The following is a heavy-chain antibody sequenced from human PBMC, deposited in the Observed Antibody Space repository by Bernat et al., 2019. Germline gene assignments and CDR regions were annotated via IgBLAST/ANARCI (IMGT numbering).Heavy chain of an antibody. CDR1: GYSFTSYW. J-gene: IGHJ5*02. CDR3: ARGYNWNYDPSGVDP. Sequence: EVQLVQSGAEVKKPGESLKISCKGSGYSFTSYWIGWVRQMPGKGLEWMGIIYPGDSDTRYSPSFQGQVTISADKSISTAYLQWSSLKAADTAMYYCARGYNWNYDPSGVDPWGQGTLVTVSS. D-gene: IGHD1-7*01. CDR2: IYPGDSDT. V-gene: IGHV5-51*01.